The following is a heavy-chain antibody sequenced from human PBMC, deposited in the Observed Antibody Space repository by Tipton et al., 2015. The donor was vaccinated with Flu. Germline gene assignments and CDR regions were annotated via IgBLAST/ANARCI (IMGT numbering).Heavy chain of an antibody. Sequence: QLVQSGAEVKKPGASVKVSCKASGYTFTGHGISWVRQAPGQGLEWMGWISTYNGGTYYVQKFQGRVTMTTDTSTSTAYMELRSLRSDDTAVYYCARYVGALGTFDIWGQGTMVTVSS. CDR1: GYTFTGHG. J-gene: IGHJ3*02. CDR2: ISTYNGGT. D-gene: IGHD1-26*01. CDR3: ARYVGALGTFDI. V-gene: IGHV1-18*01.